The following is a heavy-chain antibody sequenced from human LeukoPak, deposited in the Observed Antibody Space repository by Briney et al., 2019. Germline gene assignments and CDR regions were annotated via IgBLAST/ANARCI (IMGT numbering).Heavy chain of an antibody. V-gene: IGHV4-34*01. CDR3: ARGGYFYGSASYYNEYNWFDP. J-gene: IGHJ5*02. CDR1: GGSFSGYY. CDR2: INHSGST. D-gene: IGHD3-10*01. Sequence: SETLSLTCAVYGGSFSGYYWSWIRQPPGKGLEWIGEINHSGSTNYNPSLKSRVTISVDTSKNQFSLKLSSVTAADTAVYYCARGGYFYGSASYYNEYNWFDPWGQGTLVTVSS.